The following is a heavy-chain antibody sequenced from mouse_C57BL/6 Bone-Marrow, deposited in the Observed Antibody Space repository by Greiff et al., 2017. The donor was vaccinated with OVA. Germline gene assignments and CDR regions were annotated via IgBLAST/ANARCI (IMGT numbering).Heavy chain of an antibody. CDR2: INSDGGST. V-gene: IGHV5-2*01. J-gene: IGHJ1*03. CDR1: EYEFPSHD. Sequence: EVHLVESGGGLVQPGESLKLSCESNEYEFPSHDMSWVRKTPEKRLELVAAINSDGGSTYYPDTMERRFIISRDNTKKTLYLHMSSLRSEDTALYYCARHGYSGSSTSYWYFDVWGTGTTVTVSS. CDR3: ARHGYSGSSTSYWYFDV. D-gene: IGHD1-1*01.